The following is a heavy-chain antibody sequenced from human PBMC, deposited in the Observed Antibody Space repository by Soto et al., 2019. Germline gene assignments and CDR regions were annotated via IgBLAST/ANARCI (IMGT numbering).Heavy chain of an antibody. V-gene: IGHV4-34*01. Sequence: SETLSLTCAVYGGSFSGYYWTWIRQPPGAGLEWIGEINHSGSTNYNPSLKSRVTISVDTSKNQFSLKLTSVTAADTAVYYCARDKITGLFGYWGQGTLVTVSS. CDR2: INHSGST. CDR1: GGSFSGYY. D-gene: IGHD2-8*02. J-gene: IGHJ4*02. CDR3: ARDKITGLFGY.